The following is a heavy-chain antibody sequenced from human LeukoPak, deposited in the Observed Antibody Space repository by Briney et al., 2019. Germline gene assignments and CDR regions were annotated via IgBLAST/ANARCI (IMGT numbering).Heavy chain of an antibody. Sequence: SETLSLTCTVSGGSISSSSYYWGWIRQPPRRGLEWIGSIYYSGSTYYNPSLKSRVTISVDTSKNQFSLKLSPVTAADPAVYYWARRVGPNYYYYYMDVWGKGTTVTVSS. V-gene: IGHV4-39*01. CDR1: GGSISSSSYY. J-gene: IGHJ6*03. CDR2: IYYSGST. D-gene: IGHD1-26*01. CDR3: ARRVGPNYYYYYMDV.